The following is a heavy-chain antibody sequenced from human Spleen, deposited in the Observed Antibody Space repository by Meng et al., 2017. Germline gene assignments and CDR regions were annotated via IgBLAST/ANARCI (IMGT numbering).Heavy chain of an antibody. J-gene: IGHJ4*02. CDR2: TYVGGST. CDR3: ARGSAGDYYFDS. V-gene: IGHV4-4*07. CDR1: GDSISNYY. D-gene: IGHD4-17*01. Sequence: QGHLQGAGPGLAKPSDTLSLTCSVSGDSISNYYWNWLRQPAGKRLEWIGRTYVGGSTDYNPSLRSRATVSVDTSKNQISLRLASVTAADTAVYFCARGSAGDYYFDSWGQGTVVTVSS.